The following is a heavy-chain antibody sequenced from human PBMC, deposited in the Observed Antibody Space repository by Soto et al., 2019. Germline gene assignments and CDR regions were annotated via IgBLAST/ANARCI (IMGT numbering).Heavy chain of an antibody. CDR1: GYTFTSYG. J-gene: IGHJ5*02. CDR3: ARDGQSTAMSDCDHNRYAP. V-gene: IGHV1-18*01. D-gene: IGHD2-21*02. CDR2: ISAYNGNT. Sequence: GASVKVSCKASGYTFTSYGISWVRQAPGQGLEWMGWISAYNGNTNYAQKLQGRVTMTTDTSTSTAYMELRSLRSDDTAVYYCARDGQSTAMSDCDHNRYAPRSQGTLVTGSA.